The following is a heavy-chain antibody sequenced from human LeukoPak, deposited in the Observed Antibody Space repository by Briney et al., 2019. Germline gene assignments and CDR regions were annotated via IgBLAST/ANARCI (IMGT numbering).Heavy chain of an antibody. J-gene: IGHJ4*02. V-gene: IGHV1-2*02. CDR2: IYPPTGGT. CDR3: VRENWYYDH. Sequence: ASVTVSCKTSGYTFTAYHVHWVRQAPGQGLEFMGWIYPPTGGTVLAEKFQGRVTMTRDTSITTAYMELSGLTFDDTAVYYCVRENWYYDHWGQGTLVTVSS. D-gene: IGHD3-16*01. CDR1: GYTFTAYH.